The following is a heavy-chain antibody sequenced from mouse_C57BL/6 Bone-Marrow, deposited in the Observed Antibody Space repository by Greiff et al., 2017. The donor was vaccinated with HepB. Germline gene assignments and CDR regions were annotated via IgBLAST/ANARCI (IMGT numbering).Heavy chain of an antibody. CDR3: ARSGHSNYGFDD. CDR2: ILPGSGST. Sequence: QVQLQQSGAELMKPGASVKLSCKATGYTFTGYWIEWVKQRPGHGLEWIGEILPGSGSTNYNQKFKGKSTLTVDKSSSTAYMQLSSLTSEDSAVYYCARSGHSNYGFDDWGQGTTLTVSS. D-gene: IGHD2-5*01. J-gene: IGHJ2*01. V-gene: IGHV1-9*01. CDR1: GYTFTGYW.